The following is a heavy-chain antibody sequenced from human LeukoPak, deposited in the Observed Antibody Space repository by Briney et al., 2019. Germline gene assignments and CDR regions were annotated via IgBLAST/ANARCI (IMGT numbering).Heavy chain of an antibody. CDR3: ANEVGTYYYDSSGYLNWFDP. CDR1: GGTFSSYA. D-gene: IGHD3-22*01. Sequence: GASEKVSCKASGGTFSSYAISWVRHAPGQGGEWMGGLIPIFGTANYTQKFQGRVTTTADECTSTAYMELSNLRSEDTAVYYCANEVGTYYYDSSGYLNWFDPWGQGTLVTVSS. J-gene: IGHJ5*02. V-gene: IGHV1-69*01. CDR2: LIPIFGTA.